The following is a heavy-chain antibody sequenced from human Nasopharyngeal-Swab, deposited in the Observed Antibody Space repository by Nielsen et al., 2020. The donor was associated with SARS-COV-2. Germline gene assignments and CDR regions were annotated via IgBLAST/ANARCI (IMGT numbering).Heavy chain of an antibody. CDR2: IYYSGST. CDR1: GGSVSSGSYY. D-gene: IGHD6-13*01. V-gene: IGHV4-61*01. CDR3: ARDAMYSSSWTNLFDP. Sequence: SETLPLTCTVSGGSVSSGSYYWSRIRQPPGTGLEWIGYIYYSGSTNYNPSLKSRVTLSVDTSKNQFSLKLSSVTAADTAVYYCARDAMYSSSWTNLFDPWGQGTLVTVSS. J-gene: IGHJ5*02.